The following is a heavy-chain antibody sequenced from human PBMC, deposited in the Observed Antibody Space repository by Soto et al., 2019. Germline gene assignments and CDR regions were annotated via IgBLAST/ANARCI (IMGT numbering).Heavy chain of an antibody. Sequence: QVQLQESGPGLMKPSGTLSLTCAVSGGSISTNWWSWVRQPPGKGLEWIGEIYHSGSTNYNPSLKNRVNMSVDKSQNHRSLNLNSVTAADTAVYYSARHIAVSGTGGFDFWGQGTVVTVSS. CDR3: ARHIAVSGTGGFDF. CDR2: IYHSGST. CDR1: GGSISTNW. J-gene: IGHJ4*02. D-gene: IGHD6-19*01. V-gene: IGHV4-4*02.